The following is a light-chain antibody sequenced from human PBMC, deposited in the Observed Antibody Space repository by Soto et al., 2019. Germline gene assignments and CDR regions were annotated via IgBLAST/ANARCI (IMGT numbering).Light chain of an antibody. CDR3: SSYARSNTFVL. Sequence: QSVLTQPPSASGSPGQSVTISCTGTSSDVGGYNYVSWYQQHPGKAPKVIIYEVSKRPSGVPDRFSGSKSGNTASLTVSGLQAEDEADYYCSSYARSNTFVLLGGGTKVTVL. V-gene: IGLV2-8*01. J-gene: IGLJ2*01. CDR1: SSDVGGYNY. CDR2: EVS.